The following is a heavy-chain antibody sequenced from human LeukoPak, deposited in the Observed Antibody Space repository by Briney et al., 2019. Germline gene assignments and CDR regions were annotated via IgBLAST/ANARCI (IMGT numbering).Heavy chain of an antibody. CDR2: IYYSGST. J-gene: IGHJ3*02. CDR3: ARDSHIGHAFDI. CDR1: GGSISSYY. D-gene: IGHD2-21*01. V-gene: IGHV4-59*12. Sequence: PSETLSLTCTVSGGSISSYYWSWIRQPPGKGLEWIGYIYYSGSTNYNPSLKSRVTISVDTSKNQFSLKLSSVTAADTAVYYCARDSHIGHAFDIWGQGTMVTVSS.